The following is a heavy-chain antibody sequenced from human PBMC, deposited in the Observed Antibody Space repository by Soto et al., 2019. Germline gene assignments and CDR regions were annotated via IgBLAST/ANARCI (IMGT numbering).Heavy chain of an antibody. CDR3: ARCTVDTIVTSGWCHYLDP. D-gene: IGHD6-19*01. CDR1: GFTFSSSA. Sequence: EVQLLDSGGGLVQPGWSLRLSCAASGFTFSSSAMSWVRQAPGKGLEWFSAVSGSGGTTYYADSVRGRFTISRDNSKNTLYLQMNSLRAEDTAIYFCARCTVDTIVTSGWCHYLDPWGQGTLVTVSS. CDR2: VSGSGGTT. V-gene: IGHV3-23*01. J-gene: IGHJ5*02.